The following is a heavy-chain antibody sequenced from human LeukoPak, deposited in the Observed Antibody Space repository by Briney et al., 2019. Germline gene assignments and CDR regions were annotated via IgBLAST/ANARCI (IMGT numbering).Heavy chain of an antibody. J-gene: IGHJ4*02. CDR1: GGSFSGYY. CDR2: INHSGST. CDR3: ARGQWLVTFFDY. Sequence: SSETLSLTCAVYGGSFSGYYWSWIRQPPGKGLEWIGEINHSGSTNYSPSLKSRVTISVDTSKNQFSLKLSSVTAADTAVYYCARGQWLVTFFDYWGQGTLVTVSS. D-gene: IGHD6-19*01. V-gene: IGHV4-34*01.